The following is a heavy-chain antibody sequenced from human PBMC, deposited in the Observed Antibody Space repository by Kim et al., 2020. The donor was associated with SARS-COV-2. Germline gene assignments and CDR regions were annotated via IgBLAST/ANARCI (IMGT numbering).Heavy chain of an antibody. CDR3: ARVDCSSTSCWFDY. V-gene: IGHV3-30*07. J-gene: IGHJ4*02. D-gene: IGHD2-2*01. Sequence: ADSVKGRFTIARDDSKNTLYLQMNSLRAEDTAVYYCARVDCSSTSCWFDYWGQGTLVTVSS.